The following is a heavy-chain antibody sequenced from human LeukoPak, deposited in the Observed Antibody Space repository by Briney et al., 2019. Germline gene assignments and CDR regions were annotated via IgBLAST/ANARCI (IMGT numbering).Heavy chain of an antibody. CDR1: GGSISSSSYY. Sequence: SETLSLTCTVSGGSISSSSYYWGWIRQPPGKGLEWIGSIYYSGSTYYNPSLKSRVTISVDTSKNQFSLKLSSVTAADTAVYYCAMGYSSGWYDYWGQGTLVTVSS. D-gene: IGHD6-19*01. J-gene: IGHJ4*02. CDR2: IYYSGST. V-gene: IGHV4-39*01. CDR3: AMGYSSGWYDY.